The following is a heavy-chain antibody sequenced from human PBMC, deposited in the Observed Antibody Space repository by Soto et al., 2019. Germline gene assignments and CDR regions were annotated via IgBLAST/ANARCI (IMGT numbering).Heavy chain of an antibody. J-gene: IGHJ6*02. CDR1: GFTFSSYG. Sequence: GGSLRLSCAASGFTFSSYGMHWVRQAPGKGLEWVAVIWYDGSNKYYADSVKGRFTISRDNSKNTLYLQMNSLRAEDTAVYYCARDPGDFWSGVRYGMDVWGQGTTVTVSS. D-gene: IGHD3-3*01. CDR2: IWYDGSNK. V-gene: IGHV3-33*01. CDR3: ARDPGDFWSGVRYGMDV.